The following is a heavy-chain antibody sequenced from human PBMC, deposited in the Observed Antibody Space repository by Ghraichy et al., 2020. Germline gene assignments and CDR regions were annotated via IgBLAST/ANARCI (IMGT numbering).Heavy chain of an antibody. V-gene: IGHV4-39*01. J-gene: IGHJ4*02. D-gene: IGHD6-6*01. CDR2: IFYSGGT. CDR3: ASPLSSSSAFDS. Sequence: SETLSLTCTVSGGSISSSSYYWGWIRQPPGKGLEWIGSIFYSGGTYYNPSLKSRVTISVDTSKNQFSLKLTSVTAADTAVYFCASPLSSSSAFDSWGQGTLVTVSS. CDR1: GGSISSSSYY.